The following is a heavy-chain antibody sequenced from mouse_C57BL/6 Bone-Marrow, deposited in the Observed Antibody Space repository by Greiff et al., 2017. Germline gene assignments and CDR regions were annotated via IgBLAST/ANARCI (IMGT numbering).Heavy chain of an antibody. V-gene: IGHV1-81*01. CDR3: AKYGYSGWGY. CDR1: GYTFTSYG. D-gene: IGHD2-2*01. CDR2: IYPRSGNT. J-gene: IGHJ3*01. Sequence: QVQLKESGAELARPGASVKLSCKASGYTFTSYGISWVKQRPGQGLEWIGKIYPRSGNTYYNEKFKGKATLTADKSSSTAYMELRSLTSEDSSVYFCAKYGYSGWGYWGQGTLVTVSA.